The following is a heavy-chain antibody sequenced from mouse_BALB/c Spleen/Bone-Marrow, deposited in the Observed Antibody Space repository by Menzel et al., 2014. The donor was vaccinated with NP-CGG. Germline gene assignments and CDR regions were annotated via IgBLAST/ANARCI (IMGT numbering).Heavy chain of an antibody. J-gene: IGHJ2*01. CDR3: ARGGFRGLDY. CDR1: GFTFSSYA. V-gene: IGHV5-6-5*01. Sequence: EVKVVESGGGLVKPGGSLKLSCAASGFTFSSYAMSWVRQTPEKRLEWVASISSGGSTYYPDSVKGRSTISRDNARNILYLQMSSLRSEDTAMYYCARGGFRGLDYWGQGTTLTVSS. CDR2: ISSGGST.